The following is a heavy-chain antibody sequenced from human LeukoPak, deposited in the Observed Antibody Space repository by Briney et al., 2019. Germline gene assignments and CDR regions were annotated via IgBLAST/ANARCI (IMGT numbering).Heavy chain of an antibody. CDR3: AKGHRGLRPLDY. D-gene: IGHD5-18*01. J-gene: IGHJ4*02. Sequence: GGFLRLSCAASGFTFSSYAMSWVRQAPGKGLEWVSAISGSGGSTYYADSVKGRFTISRDKSKNTLYLQMNSLRAEDTAVYYCAKGHRGLRPLDYWGQGTLVTVSS. V-gene: IGHV3-23*01. CDR1: GFTFSSYA. CDR2: ISGSGGST.